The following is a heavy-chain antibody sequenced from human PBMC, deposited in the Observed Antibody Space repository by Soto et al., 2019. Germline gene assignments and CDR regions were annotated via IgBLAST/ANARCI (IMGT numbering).Heavy chain of an antibody. CDR3: ARDQLEGNWFDP. Sequence: QLQLQESGSGLVKPSQTLSLTCTVSGGSISSGGYSWNWIRQAPGKGLEWIGYIYHSGYTLYNPSLQGRVTISVDKSKHHFSLNLTPVTAADTAVYYCARDQLEGNWFDPWGQGTLVTVSS. V-gene: IGHV4-30-2*01. CDR1: GGSISSGGYS. J-gene: IGHJ5*02. CDR2: IYHSGYT. D-gene: IGHD1-1*01.